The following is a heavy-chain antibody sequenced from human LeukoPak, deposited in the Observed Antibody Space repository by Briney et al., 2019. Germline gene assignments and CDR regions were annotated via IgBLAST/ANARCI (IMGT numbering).Heavy chain of an antibody. V-gene: IGHV4-59*08. CDR2: IYYSGST. Sequence: SETLSLTCTVSGGSISSYYWSWIRQPPGKGLEWIGYIYYSGSTNYNPSLKSRVTISVDTSKNQFSLKLSSVTAADTAVYYCARRGYYDFWSGYTDYWGQGTLVTVSS. CDR1: GGSISSYY. D-gene: IGHD3-3*01. J-gene: IGHJ4*02. CDR3: ARRGYYDFWSGYTDY.